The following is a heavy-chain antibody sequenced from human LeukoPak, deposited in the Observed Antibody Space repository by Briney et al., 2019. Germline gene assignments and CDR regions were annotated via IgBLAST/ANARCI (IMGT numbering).Heavy chain of an antibody. CDR2: ISSSGGST. CDR3: ARGASYCSGGSCSDF. Sequence: GGSLRLSCSASGFTFSSYAMHWVRQAPGKGLEYVSAISSSGGSTDYADSVKGRFTISRDNSKNTLYLQMSSLRAEDTAVYYCARGASYCSGGSCSDFWGQGTLVTVSS. CDR1: GFTFSSYA. J-gene: IGHJ4*02. D-gene: IGHD2-15*01. V-gene: IGHV3-64D*09.